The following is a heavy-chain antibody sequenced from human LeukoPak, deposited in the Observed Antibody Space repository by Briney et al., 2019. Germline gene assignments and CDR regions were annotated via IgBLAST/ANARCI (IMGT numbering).Heavy chain of an antibody. Sequence: TGGSLRLSCAASGFTFSSYSMNWVRQAPGKGLEWVSSISSSSSYIFYADSVKGRFTISRDSAKNSLYLQMNSLRAEDTAVYYCARSGYSGYDFNAGDFDYWGQGTLVTVSS. CDR1: GFTFSSYS. CDR2: ISSSSSYI. J-gene: IGHJ4*02. D-gene: IGHD5-12*01. CDR3: ARSGYSGYDFNAGDFDY. V-gene: IGHV3-21*01.